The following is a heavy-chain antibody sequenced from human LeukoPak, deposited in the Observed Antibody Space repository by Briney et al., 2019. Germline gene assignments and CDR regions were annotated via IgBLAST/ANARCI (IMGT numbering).Heavy chain of an antibody. J-gene: IGHJ6*02. Sequence: GESLKISCKGYGYSFSSHWIGWVRQMPGKGLEWMGIIYPGDSETKYSPSFEGQVAISADKSIKTAFLQWSSLEASDTATYYCARHLFQDYGPMDVWGQGTTVTVFS. CDR3: ARHLFQDYGPMDV. CDR1: GYSFSSHW. CDR2: IYPGDSET. V-gene: IGHV5-51*01. D-gene: IGHD4-17*01.